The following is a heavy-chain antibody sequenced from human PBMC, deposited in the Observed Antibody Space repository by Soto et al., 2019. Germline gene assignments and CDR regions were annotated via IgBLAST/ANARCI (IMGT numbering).Heavy chain of an antibody. CDR1: GFIFRRYA. Sequence: QEQLLQSGGGVVQPGTPLRLSCAASGFIFRRYAMEWVRQAPGKGLEWVEGMSYDGSTKFYADSVKGRFTISRDNSKNTLYLEMSSLRPEDTGVYYCARDQSSTVITSTHFDPWGQGTQVTVSS. V-gene: IGHV3-30-3*01. J-gene: IGHJ5*02. CDR2: MSYDGSTK. CDR3: ARDQSSTVITSTHFDP. D-gene: IGHD4-17*01.